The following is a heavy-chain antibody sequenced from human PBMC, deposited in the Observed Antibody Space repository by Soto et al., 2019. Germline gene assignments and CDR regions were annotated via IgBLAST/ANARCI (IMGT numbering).Heavy chain of an antibody. Sequence: ASVKVSCKASGGTFSSYAISWVRQAPGQGLEWMGGIIPIFGTANYAQKFQGRVTITADESTSTAYMELSSLRSEDTAVYYCAGRGYSSSWLFDYWGQGTLVTVSS. CDR2: IIPIFGTA. V-gene: IGHV1-69*13. D-gene: IGHD6-13*01. CDR3: AGRGYSSSWLFDY. J-gene: IGHJ4*02. CDR1: GGTFSSYA.